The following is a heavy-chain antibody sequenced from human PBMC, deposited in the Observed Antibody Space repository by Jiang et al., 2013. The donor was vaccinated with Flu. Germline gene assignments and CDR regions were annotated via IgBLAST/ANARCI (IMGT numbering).Heavy chain of an antibody. CDR1: GYTFTSYG. V-gene: IGHV1-18*01. CDR3: ARLPGGSSWYYFDY. J-gene: IGHJ4*02. CDR2: ISAYNGNT. D-gene: IGHD6-13*01. Sequence: SVKVSCKASGYTFTSYGISWVRQAPGQGFEWMGWISAYNGNTNYAQKLQGRVTMTTDTSTSTAYMELRSLRSDDTAVYYCARLPGGSSWYYFDYWGQGTLVTVSS.